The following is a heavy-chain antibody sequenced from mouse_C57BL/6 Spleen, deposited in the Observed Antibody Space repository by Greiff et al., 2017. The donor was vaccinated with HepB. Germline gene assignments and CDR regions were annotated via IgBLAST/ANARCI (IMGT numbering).Heavy chain of an antibody. CDR1: GYTFTDYY. V-gene: IGHV1-76*01. CDR3: ARVEYFDY. J-gene: IGHJ2*01. CDR2: IYPGSGNT. Sequence: QVQLQQSGAELVRPGASVKLSCKASGYTFTDYYINWVKQRPGQGLEWIARIYPGSGNTYYNEKFKGKATLTAEKYSSTAYMQLSSLTSEDSAVYFCARVEYFDYWGQGTTLTVSS.